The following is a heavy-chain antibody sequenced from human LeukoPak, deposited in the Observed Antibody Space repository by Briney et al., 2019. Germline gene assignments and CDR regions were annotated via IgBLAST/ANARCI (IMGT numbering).Heavy chain of an antibody. CDR3: ARERLFGSGSYYNVPAY. V-gene: IGHV3-30*04. CDR1: GFTFSNYA. J-gene: IGHJ4*02. Sequence: PGGSLRLSSAASGFTFSNYAMHWVRQAPGTGLEWVAVISYDGSNKYYADSVRGRFTISRDNSNNALYLQMNSLRVEDTAVYYCARERLFGSGSYYNVPAYWGQGTLVTVSS. D-gene: IGHD3-10*01. CDR2: ISYDGSNK.